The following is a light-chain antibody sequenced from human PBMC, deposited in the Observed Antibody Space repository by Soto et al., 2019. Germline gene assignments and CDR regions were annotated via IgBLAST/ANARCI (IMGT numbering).Light chain of an antibody. CDR1: SSNIGSNT. CDR3: AAWDDCLNGLYV. J-gene: IGLJ1*01. Sequence: QSVLTQPPSASGTPGQRVTISCSGSSSNIGSNTVNWFQQLPGTAPKLLIDSNNQRPSGVPDRFSGYKSDTSASLAISGLQSEDEADYYCAAWDDCLNGLYVFGTGTKVTVL. V-gene: IGLV1-44*01. CDR2: SNN.